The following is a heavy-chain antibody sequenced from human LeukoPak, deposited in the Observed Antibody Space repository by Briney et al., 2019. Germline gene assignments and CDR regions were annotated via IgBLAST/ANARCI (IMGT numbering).Heavy chain of an antibody. CDR2: IWYDGSNK. CDR3: ARRVSIAAAGHYYYYGMDV. J-gene: IGHJ6*02. D-gene: IGHD6-13*01. Sequence: GGSLRLSCAASGFTFSSYGMHWVRQAPGKGLEWVAVIWYDGSNKYYADSVKGRFTISRDNSKNTLYLQMNSLRAEDTAVYYCARRVSIAAAGHYYYYGMDVWGQGTTVTVSS. CDR1: GFTFSSYG. V-gene: IGHV3-33*01.